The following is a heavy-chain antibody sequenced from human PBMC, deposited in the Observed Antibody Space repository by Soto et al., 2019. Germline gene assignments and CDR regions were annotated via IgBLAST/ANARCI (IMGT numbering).Heavy chain of an antibody. CDR1: GFTVSSHS. D-gene: IGHD4-17*01. Sequence: EVQLVESGGGLVKPGGSLRLSCAASGFTVSSHSMNWVRQAPGKGLEWVSSISSTSSFIYYTDSVKGRFTISRDNAKNSLYLQMNSLRAEDTAVYYCVRGDSVTTVTTIDYWGQGSLVTVSS. J-gene: IGHJ4*02. CDR2: ISSTSSFI. CDR3: VRGDSVTTVTTIDY. V-gene: IGHV3-21*02.